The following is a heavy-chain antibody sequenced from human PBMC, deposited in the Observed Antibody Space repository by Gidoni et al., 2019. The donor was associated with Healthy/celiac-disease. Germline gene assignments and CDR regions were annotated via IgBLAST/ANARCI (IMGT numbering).Heavy chain of an antibody. CDR2: IIPIVGTA. CDR1: GATFSSYA. V-gene: IGHV1-69*01. J-gene: IGHJ3*02. CDR3: ARGHIVATPGDAFDI. D-gene: IGHD5-12*01. Sequence: QVPLVQSGAEVQKPGSSVKVSCKAAGATFSSYAISWVRQAPGQGLEWMGGIIPIVGTANYAQKFQGRVTITADESTSTAYMELSSLRSEDTAVYYCARGHIVATPGDAFDIWGQGTMVTVSS.